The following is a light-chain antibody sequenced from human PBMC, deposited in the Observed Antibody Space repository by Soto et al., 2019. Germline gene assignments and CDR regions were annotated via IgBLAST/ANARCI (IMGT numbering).Light chain of an antibody. CDR1: SSDVGGYNY. Sequence: QSALTQPASVSGSPGQSITISCTGTSSDVGGYNYVSWYQQHPGKAPKLMIYEVSNRPSGVSNRFSGSKSGNTASLTISGLQAEDEADYYCSSYTSSSTLGFGGGTQRTVL. J-gene: IGLJ7*01. V-gene: IGLV2-14*01. CDR2: EVS. CDR3: SSYTSSSTLG.